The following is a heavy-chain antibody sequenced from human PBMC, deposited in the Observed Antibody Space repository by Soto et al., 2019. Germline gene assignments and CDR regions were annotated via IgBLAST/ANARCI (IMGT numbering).Heavy chain of an antibody. CDR1: GFTFISYG. V-gene: IGHV3-23*01. D-gene: IGHD6-13*01. CDR3: ARGAAAAGTDWFDA. J-gene: IGHJ5*02. Sequence: EMQLLESGGGLVQPGGSLRLSCAASGFTFISYGMTWVRQAPGKGLEWVSGITTTGRNTYYAEAVKGRFTISRDNSKKGGDLQRNSLRAEDTAVYYCARGAAAAGTDWFDAWGQGTLVIVSS. CDR2: ITTTGRNT.